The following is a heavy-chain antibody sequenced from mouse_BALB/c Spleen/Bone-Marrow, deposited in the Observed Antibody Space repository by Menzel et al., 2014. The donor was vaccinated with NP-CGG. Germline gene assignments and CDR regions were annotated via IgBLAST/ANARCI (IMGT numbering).Heavy chain of an antibody. Sequence: EVKLMESGAELVKPGASVKLSCTASGFNIKDTYMHWVKQRPEQGLEWIGRIDPANGNTKYDPKFQGKATITADTSSNTAYLQLSSLTSEDTTIYYCASLYLFAYWRQGTLLTVST. D-gene: IGHD1-1*01. CDR3: ASLYLFAY. CDR1: GFNIKDTY. J-gene: IGHJ3*01. V-gene: IGHV14-3*02. CDR2: IDPANGNT.